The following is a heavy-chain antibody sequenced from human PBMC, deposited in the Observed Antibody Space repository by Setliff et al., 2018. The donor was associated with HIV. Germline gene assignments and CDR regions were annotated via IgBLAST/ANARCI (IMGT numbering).Heavy chain of an antibody. CDR2: ISSSSSYI. CDR1: GFTFSSYS. J-gene: IGHJ4*02. Sequence: PGGSLRLSCAASGFTFSSYSMNWVRQAPGKGLEWVSSISSSSSYIYYADSVKGRFTISRDNAKNSLYLQMNSLRAEDTAVYYCARVQQQLLQEDDYFDYWGQGTLVTVS. D-gene: IGHD6-13*01. V-gene: IGHV3-21*01. CDR3: ARVQQQLLQEDDYFDY.